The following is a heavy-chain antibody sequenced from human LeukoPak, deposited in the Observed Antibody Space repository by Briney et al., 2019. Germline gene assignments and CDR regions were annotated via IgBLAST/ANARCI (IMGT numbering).Heavy chain of an antibody. CDR2: IYYSGST. V-gene: IGHV4-39*07. Sequence: SETLSLTCTVSGGSISSSSYYWGWIRQPPGKGLEWIGSIYYSGSTYYNPSLKSRVTISVDTSKNQFSLKLSSVTAADTAVYYCERAALPTTVTTYSYWFDPWGQGTLVTVSS. CDR1: GGSISSSSYY. D-gene: IGHD4-17*01. CDR3: ERAALPTTVTTYSYWFDP. J-gene: IGHJ5*02.